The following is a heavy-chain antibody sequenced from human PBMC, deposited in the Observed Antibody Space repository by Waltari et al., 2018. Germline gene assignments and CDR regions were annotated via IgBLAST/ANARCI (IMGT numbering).Heavy chain of an antibody. J-gene: IGHJ3*01. CDR2: MSYSGAT. Sequence: QLQLQESGPGLVKPSETLSLTCSVSGVSITSNRHYWAWFRQPPGQGLEWIATMSYSGATYSSPSLESRVTVSRDTSKNQLSLKLVSVTAADTAVYYCATYIGASVGTAAFDVWGQGTMVTVSS. CDR3: ATYIGASVGTAAFDV. D-gene: IGHD5-12*01. V-gene: IGHV4-39*01. CDR1: GVSITSNRHY.